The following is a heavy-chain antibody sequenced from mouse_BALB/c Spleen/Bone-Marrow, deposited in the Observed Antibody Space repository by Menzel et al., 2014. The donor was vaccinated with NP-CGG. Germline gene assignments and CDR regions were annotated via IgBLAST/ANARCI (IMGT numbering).Heavy chain of an antibody. CDR3: ARTRYGNFAY. CDR1: GYSITSGYS. J-gene: IGHJ3*01. V-gene: IGHV3-1*02. CDR2: IHYSGSA. Sequence: ESGPDLVKPSQSLPLTCTVTGYSITSGYSWHWIRQFPGNKLEWMGYIHYSGSANYNPSLKSRISITRDTSKNQFFLQLNSVTTEDTATYYCARTRYGNFAYWGQGTLVTASA. D-gene: IGHD2-1*01.